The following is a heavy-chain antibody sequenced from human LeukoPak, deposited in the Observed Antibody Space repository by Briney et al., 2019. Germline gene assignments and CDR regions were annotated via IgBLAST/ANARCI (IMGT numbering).Heavy chain of an antibody. CDR2: ISGLGDKT. CDR3: AKVFSYRGDDAFDI. V-gene: IGHV3-23*01. CDR1: GFTFSKYV. D-gene: IGHD5-12*01. J-gene: IGHJ3*02. Sequence: GGSLRLSCAASGFTFSKYVLSWVRQAPGKGLEWVSEISGLGDKTYYADSVKGRFTISRDNSKTTVNLQMNSLRVEDTAMYYCAKVFSYRGDDAFDIWGQGTMVTVSS.